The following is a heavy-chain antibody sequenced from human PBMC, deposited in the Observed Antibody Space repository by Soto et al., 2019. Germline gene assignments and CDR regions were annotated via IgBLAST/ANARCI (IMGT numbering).Heavy chain of an antibody. D-gene: IGHD1-1*01. CDR1: GGSISNSKW. Sequence: TSETLSLTCAVSGGSISNSKWWTWVRQVPGKGLEWIGKIDESGITNYNPSLESRVTISKDESKNQLSLKLTAVTAADAAIYYCARLDRDYFYHGMDVWGQGTTVTVSS. V-gene: IGHV4-4*02. CDR2: IDESGIT. CDR3: ARLDRDYFYHGMDV. J-gene: IGHJ6*02.